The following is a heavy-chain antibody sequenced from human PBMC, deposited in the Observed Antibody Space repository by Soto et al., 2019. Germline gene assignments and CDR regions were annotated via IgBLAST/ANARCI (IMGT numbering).Heavy chain of an antibody. J-gene: IGHJ6*02. CDR1: GYSFTSYW. CDR2: IYPGDSDT. CDR3: ARRERYSYGDYYYGMDV. D-gene: IGHD5-18*01. V-gene: IGHV5-51*01. Sequence: GESLKISCKGSGYSFTSYWIGWVRQMPGKGLEWMGIIYPGDSDTRYSPSFQGQVTISADKSISTAYLQWSSLKASDTAMYYCARRERYSYGDYYYGMDVWGQGTTVTVSS.